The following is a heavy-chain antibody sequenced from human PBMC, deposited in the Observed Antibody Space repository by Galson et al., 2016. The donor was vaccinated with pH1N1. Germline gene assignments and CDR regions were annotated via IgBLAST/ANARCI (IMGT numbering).Heavy chain of an antibody. CDR2: IIPILGAP. V-gene: IGHV1-69*10. CDR1: RDTFINYA. J-gene: IGHJ4*02. D-gene: IGHD6-25*01. Sequence: SVKVSCKASRDTFINYAFSWVRQAPGKGLEWMGGIIPILGAPNYAQNLQGRVTISTDKSTTTAYMELTGLTSGDTAIYYCARMSSGYNTIDSWGQGTLITVSS. CDR3: ARMSSGYNTIDS.